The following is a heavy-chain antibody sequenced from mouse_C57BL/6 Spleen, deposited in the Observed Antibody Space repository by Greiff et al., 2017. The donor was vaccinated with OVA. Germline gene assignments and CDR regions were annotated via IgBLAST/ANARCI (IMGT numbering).Heavy chain of an antibody. CDR2: IYPGDGDT. V-gene: IGHV1-80*01. D-gene: IGHD5-1*01. CDR3: ARWSNYYAMDY. CDR1: GYAFSSYW. J-gene: IGHJ4*01. Sequence: VQLQQSGAELVKPGASVKISCKASGYAFSSYWMNWVKQRPGKGLEWIGQIYPGDGDTNYNGKFKGKATLTADKSSSTAYMQRSSLTSEDSAVYFCARWSNYYAMDYWGQGTSVTVSS.